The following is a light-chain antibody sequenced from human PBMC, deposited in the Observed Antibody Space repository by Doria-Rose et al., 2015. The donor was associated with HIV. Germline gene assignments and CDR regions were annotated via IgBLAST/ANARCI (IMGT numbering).Light chain of an antibody. CDR2: AAS. CDR3: QQSYSTPLT. J-gene: IGKJ4*01. V-gene: IGKV1-39*01. CDR1: QSTGSF. Sequence: DIQMTQSPPSLSASVGDRVTITCRASQSTGSFLNWYQQKPGKAPKLLIYAASSLQNGLPSRFSGSGSGTDFTLTISSRQPEDFATYFCQQSYSTPLTFGGGTKVEIK.